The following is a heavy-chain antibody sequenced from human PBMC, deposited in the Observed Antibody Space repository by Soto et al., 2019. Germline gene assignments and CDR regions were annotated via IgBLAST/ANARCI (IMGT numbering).Heavy chain of an antibody. D-gene: IGHD3-16*01. CDR1: GFTFSSYS. V-gene: IGHV3-48*01. CDR2: ISSSSSTI. Sequence: EVQLVESGGGLGQPGGSLRLSCAASGFTFSSYSMNWVRQAPGKGLEWVSYISSSSSTIYYADSVKGRFTISRDNAKNSLYLQMNSLRAEDTAVYYCATAEGVWGQGTLVTVSS. J-gene: IGHJ4*02. CDR3: ATAEGV.